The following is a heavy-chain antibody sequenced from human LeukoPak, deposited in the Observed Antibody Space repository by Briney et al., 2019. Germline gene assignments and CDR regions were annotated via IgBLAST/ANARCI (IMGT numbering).Heavy chain of an antibody. CDR1: GFTFSNYG. CDR2: IRFDESRT. V-gene: IGHV3-30*02. Sequence: GRSLRLSCAASGFTFSNYGMHWVRQAPGKGLEWVAFIRFDESRTFYGDSVKGRFIISRDNSENTLFLHMHSLRPEDTAVYYCAKALVLTVAGTYYVDHWGQGTLVTVSS. J-gene: IGHJ4*02. D-gene: IGHD6-19*01. CDR3: AKALVLTVAGTYYVDH.